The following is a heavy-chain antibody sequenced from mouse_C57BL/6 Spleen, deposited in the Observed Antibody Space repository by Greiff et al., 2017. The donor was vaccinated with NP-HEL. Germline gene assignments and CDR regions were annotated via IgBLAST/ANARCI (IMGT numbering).Heavy chain of an antibody. CDR1: GYTFTDYY. J-gene: IGHJ1*03. Sequence: EVQLQQSGPELVKPGASVKISCKASGYTFTDYYMNWVKQSHGKSLEWIGDINPNNGGTSYNQKFKGKATLTVDKSSSTAYMELRSLTSEDSAVYYCARSHYGSSYNWYFDVWGTGTTVTVSS. D-gene: IGHD1-1*01. CDR2: INPNNGGT. CDR3: ARSHYGSSYNWYFDV. V-gene: IGHV1-26*01.